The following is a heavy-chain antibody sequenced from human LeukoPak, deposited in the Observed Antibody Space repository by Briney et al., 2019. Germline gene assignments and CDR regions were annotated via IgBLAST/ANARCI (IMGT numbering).Heavy chain of an antibody. CDR2: ISYDGSNK. CDR3: AKGIAAAGNGYFDY. V-gene: IGHV3-30*18. D-gene: IGHD6-13*01. CDR1: GFTFSGYG. J-gene: IGHJ4*02. Sequence: PGGSLRLSCAAPGFTFSGYGMHWVRQAPGKGLEWVAVISYDGSNKYYADSVKGRFTISRDNSKNTLYLQMNSLRAEDTAVYYCAKGIAAAGNGYFDYWGQGTLVTVSS.